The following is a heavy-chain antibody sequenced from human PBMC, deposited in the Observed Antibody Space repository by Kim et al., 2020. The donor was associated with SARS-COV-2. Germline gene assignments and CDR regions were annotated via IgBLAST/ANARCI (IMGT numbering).Heavy chain of an antibody. Sequence: ASVKVSCKASGYTFTSYGISWVRQAPGQGLEWMGWISAYNGNTNYAQKLQGRVTMTTDTSTSTAYMELRSLRSDDTAVYYCARVNGEQGGYYGSGSHVLNYYYYGMDVWGQGTTVTVSS. CDR2: ISAYNGNT. D-gene: IGHD3-10*01. J-gene: IGHJ6*02. CDR3: ARVNGEQGGYYGSGSHVLNYYYYGMDV. CDR1: GYTFTSYG. V-gene: IGHV1-18*01.